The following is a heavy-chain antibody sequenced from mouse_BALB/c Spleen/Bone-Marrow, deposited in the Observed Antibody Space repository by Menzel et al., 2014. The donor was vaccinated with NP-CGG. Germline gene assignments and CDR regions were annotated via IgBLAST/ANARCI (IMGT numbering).Heavy chain of an antibody. J-gene: IGHJ4*01. CDR3: AARLSHLAMDY. Sequence: QVQLQQPGAELVKPGASLKLSCKASGYTFTNYWIHWVKQRPGQGLEWIGEINPSNGRTNYNEKFKTMATLTVDKSSSTAYMQLSSLTSEDSAVNYCAARLSHLAMDYWGQGTSVTVSS. D-gene: IGHD2-2*01. V-gene: IGHV1S81*02. CDR2: INPSNGRT. CDR1: GYTFTNYW.